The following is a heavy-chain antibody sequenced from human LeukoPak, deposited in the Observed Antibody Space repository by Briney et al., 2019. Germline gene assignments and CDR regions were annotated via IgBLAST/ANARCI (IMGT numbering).Heavy chain of an antibody. CDR1: GYTFTSYD. CDR2: MNPNSGNT. Sequence: GASVKVSCKASGYTFTSYDINWVRQATGQGLEWMGWMNPNSGNTGYAQKFQGRVTMTRNTSISTAYMELSSLRSEDTAVYYCARARRWIQLRHDASDIWGQGTMSPSLQ. CDR3: ARARRWIQLRHDASDI. D-gene: IGHD5-18*01. J-gene: IGHJ3*02. V-gene: IGHV1-8*01.